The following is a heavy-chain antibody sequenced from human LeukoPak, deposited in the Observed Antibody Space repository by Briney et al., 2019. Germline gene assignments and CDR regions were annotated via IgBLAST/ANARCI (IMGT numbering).Heavy chain of an antibody. Sequence: SETLSLTCTVSGGSISSGSYYWSWIRQPAGKGLEWIGRIYTSGSTNYNPSLKSRVTISVDTSKNQFSLKLSSVTAADTAVYYCARGVKYSGSVLCGGCIDYWGQGTLVTVSS. D-gene: IGHD1-26*01. CDR2: IYTSGST. CDR3: ARGVKYSGSVLCGGCIDY. CDR1: GGSISSGSYY. J-gene: IGHJ4*02. V-gene: IGHV4-61*02.